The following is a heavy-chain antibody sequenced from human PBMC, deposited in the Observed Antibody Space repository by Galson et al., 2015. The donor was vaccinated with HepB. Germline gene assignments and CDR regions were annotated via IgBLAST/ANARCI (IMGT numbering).Heavy chain of an antibody. J-gene: IGHJ4*02. CDR3: ARDGDSSGWTFDY. D-gene: IGHD6-19*01. CDR2: ISSSSTI. CDR1: GFTFSSYS. Sequence: SLRLSCAASGFTFSSYSMNWVRQAPGEGLEWVSYISSSSTIYYADSVEGRFTISRDNAKNSLYLQMNSLRDEDTAVYYCARDGDSSGWTFDYWGQGTLVTVSS. V-gene: IGHV3-48*02.